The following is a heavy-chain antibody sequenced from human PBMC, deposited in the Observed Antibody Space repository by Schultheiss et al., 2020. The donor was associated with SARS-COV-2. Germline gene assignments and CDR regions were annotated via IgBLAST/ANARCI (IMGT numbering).Heavy chain of an antibody. J-gene: IGHJ4*02. CDR3: ARRTTGEISALDY. CDR2: IYSGSST. D-gene: IGHD3-10*01. CDR1: GFTVSQYY. Sequence: GESLKISCAASGFTVSQYYMNWVRQAPGKELEWISVIYSGSSTYYADSVKGRFTISRDNAKNSVYLQMYSLRVEDTAVYYCARRTTGEISALDYWGQGALVTVSS. V-gene: IGHV3-53*01.